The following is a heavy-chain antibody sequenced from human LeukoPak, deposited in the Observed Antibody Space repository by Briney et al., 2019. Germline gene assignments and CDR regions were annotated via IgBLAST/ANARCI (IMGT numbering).Heavy chain of an antibody. CDR3: ARGLYYDILTGYRNNDAFDI. Sequence: SETLSLTCTVSGGSISSYDWSWIRQPAGKGLEWIGRIYTSGSTNYNPSLKSRVTMSVDTSKNQFSLKLSAVTAADTAVYYCARGLYYDILTGYRNNDAFDIWGQGTMVTVSS. V-gene: IGHV4-4*07. D-gene: IGHD3-9*01. J-gene: IGHJ3*02. CDR1: GGSISSYD. CDR2: IYTSGST.